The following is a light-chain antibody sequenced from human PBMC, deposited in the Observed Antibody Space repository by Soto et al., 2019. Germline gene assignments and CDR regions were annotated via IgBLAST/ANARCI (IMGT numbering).Light chain of an antibody. CDR2: RAS. CDR3: QQYVSSPFT. Sequence: EIVLTQSPGTLSLSPGERATFSCRASQSVRSNFVAWFQQKPGQVPRLLIYRASNSATGIPDRFSGSGSGTDFTLTINRLEPEDFAVYYCQQYVSSPFTFGPGTKVDI. J-gene: IGKJ3*01. CDR1: QSVRSNF. V-gene: IGKV3-20*01.